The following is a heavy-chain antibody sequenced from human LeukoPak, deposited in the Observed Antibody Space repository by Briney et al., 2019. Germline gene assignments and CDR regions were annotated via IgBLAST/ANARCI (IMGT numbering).Heavy chain of an antibody. V-gene: IGHV3-66*02. Sequence: PGGSLRLSCAASGFTVSSNYMSWVRQAPGKGLEWVAVIYSGGSTYYADSVKGRFTISRDNSKNTLYLQMNSLRAEDTAVYYCARDSGSYWSLDYWGQGTLVTVSS. D-gene: IGHD1-26*01. J-gene: IGHJ4*02. CDR1: GFTVSSNY. CDR3: ARDSGSYWSLDY. CDR2: IYSGGST.